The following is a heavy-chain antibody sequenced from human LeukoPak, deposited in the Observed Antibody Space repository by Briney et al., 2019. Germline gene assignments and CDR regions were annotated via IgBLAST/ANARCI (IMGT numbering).Heavy chain of an antibody. D-gene: IGHD3-22*01. CDR2: IYYSGNT. Sequence: SETLSLTCTVSGGSITTYYWSWIRQPPGKGLEWVGYIYYSGNTNYNPSLKSRVTISLDTSKNQFSLKLSSVTAADTAVYYCARDTRYDSSGYPDYWGQGTLVTVSS. CDR3: ARDTRYDSSGYPDY. J-gene: IGHJ4*02. CDR1: GGSITTYY. V-gene: IGHV4-59*12.